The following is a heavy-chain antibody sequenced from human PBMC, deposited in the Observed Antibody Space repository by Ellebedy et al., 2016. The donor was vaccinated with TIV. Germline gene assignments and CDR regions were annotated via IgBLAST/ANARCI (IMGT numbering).Heavy chain of an antibody. CDR1: GGSISSSNYY. D-gene: IGHD3-9*01. J-gene: IGHJ6*02. CDR3: ARGPGRVLTGYYKRYYGMDV. CDR2: IYYSGST. Sequence: MPSETLSLTCTVSGGSISSSNYYWGWIRQPPGKGLEWIGSIYYSGSTYYNPSLKSRVTISIDTSKNQFSLKLSSVTAADTAVYYCARGPGRVLTGYYKRYYGMDVWGQGTTVTVSS. V-gene: IGHV4-39*01.